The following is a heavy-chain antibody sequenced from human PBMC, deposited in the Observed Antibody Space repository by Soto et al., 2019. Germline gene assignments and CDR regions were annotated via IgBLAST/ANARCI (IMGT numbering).Heavy chain of an antibody. CDR2: ITWNNNNI. CDR1: GFTFDDYA. J-gene: IGHJ3*02. D-gene: IGHD3-22*01. V-gene: IGHV3-9*01. Sequence: LRLSCAASGFTFDDYAMHWVRQAPGKGLEWVSGITWNNNNIGYADSVKGRFTISRDNAKNSLYLQMNSLRAEDTALYYCAKDMTTVVVNEGDAFDIWGQGTMVTVSS. CDR3: AKDMTTVVVNEGDAFDI.